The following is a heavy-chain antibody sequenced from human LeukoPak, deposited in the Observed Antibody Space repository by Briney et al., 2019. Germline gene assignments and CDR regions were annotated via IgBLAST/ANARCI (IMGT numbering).Heavy chain of an antibody. CDR3: AKEQSRRSDFDY. CDR2: VGGSSRDT. Sequence: GGSLRLSCAASGFTVSNYAMSWVRQAPGKGLEWVSSVGGSSRDTYYADSVKGRFTISRDNSKNTLFLQMDSLRAEDTALYYCAKEQSRRSDFDYWGQGTLVTVSS. CDR1: GFTVSNYA. J-gene: IGHJ4*02. D-gene: IGHD3-3*01. V-gene: IGHV3-23*01.